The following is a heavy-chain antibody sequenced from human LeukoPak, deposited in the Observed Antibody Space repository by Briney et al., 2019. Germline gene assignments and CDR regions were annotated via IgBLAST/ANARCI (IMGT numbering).Heavy chain of an antibody. D-gene: IGHD1-7*01. Sequence: PSETLSLTCTVSGGSISSYYWSWIRQPPGRGLEWIGDIYYSGSTNYNPSLKSRVAISVDTSKNQFSLKLSSETAADTAVYYCARPGITGTTWGFDYWGQGTLVSVSS. CDR1: GGSISSYY. CDR3: ARPGITGTTWGFDY. CDR2: IYYSGST. V-gene: IGHV4-59*01. J-gene: IGHJ4*02.